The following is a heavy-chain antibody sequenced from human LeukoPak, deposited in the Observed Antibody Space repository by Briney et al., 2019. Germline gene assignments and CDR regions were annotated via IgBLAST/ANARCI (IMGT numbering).Heavy chain of an antibody. J-gene: IGHJ5*02. CDR1: GFSFSSYS. CDR2: ISSSSSYI. V-gene: IGHV3-21*01. Sequence: PGGSLRLSCAASGFSFSSYSMNWVRQAPGKGLEWVSSISSSSSYIYYADSVKGRFTISRDNAKNSLYLQMNSLRAEDTAVYYCARVGVEYSSSLRWFDPWGQGTLVTVSS. D-gene: IGHD6-6*01. CDR3: ARVGVEYSSSLRWFDP.